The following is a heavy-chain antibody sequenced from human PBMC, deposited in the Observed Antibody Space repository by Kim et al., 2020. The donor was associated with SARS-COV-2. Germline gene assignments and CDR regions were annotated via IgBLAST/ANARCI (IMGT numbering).Heavy chain of an antibody. CDR1: GFTFSSQS. CDR3: TRGGRPGVRTDY. CDR2: ISAASDYI. D-gene: IGHD1-1*01. V-gene: IGHV3-21*01. J-gene: IGHJ4*02. Sequence: GWSLRLSCAASGFTFSSQSMNWVRQAPGKGLEWVSSISAASDYIFYADSVKGRFTISRDNAKRSLFLQMNSLRAEDTALYYCTRGGRPGVRTDYWGQGTPVAVSS.